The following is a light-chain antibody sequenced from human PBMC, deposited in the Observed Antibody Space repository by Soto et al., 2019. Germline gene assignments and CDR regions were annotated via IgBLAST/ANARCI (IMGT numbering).Light chain of an antibody. CDR2: EAS. CDR3: QQYTSYPWT. V-gene: IGKV1-5*03. J-gene: IGKJ1*01. CDR1: QSIRYC. Sequence: DLRMTQSPATLSASVLDRATTTCRASQSIRYCLAWFQQKAGKAPKLLIYEASRVASGVPSRSSGSGSGTEFTLTISSLQPDDFATYYCQQYTSYPWTFGQGTKVDIK.